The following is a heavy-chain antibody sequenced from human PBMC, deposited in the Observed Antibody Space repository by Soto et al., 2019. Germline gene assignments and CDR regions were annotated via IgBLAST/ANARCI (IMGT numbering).Heavy chain of an antibody. Sequence: QAGGSLRLSCAASGFTFSSYAMSWVRQAPGKGLEWVSAISGSGGSTYYADSVKGRFTISRDNSKNTLYLQMNSLRAEDTAVYDCAKDGPPMVRELGCMDVWGQGTTVTVSS. D-gene: IGHD3-10*01. CDR3: AKDGPPMVRELGCMDV. J-gene: IGHJ6*02. CDR1: GFTFSSYA. V-gene: IGHV3-23*01. CDR2: ISGSGGST.